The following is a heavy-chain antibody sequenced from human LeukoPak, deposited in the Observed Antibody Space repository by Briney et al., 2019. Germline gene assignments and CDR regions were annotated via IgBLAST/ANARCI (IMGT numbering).Heavy chain of an antibody. CDR3: ARIEDTAMVMDY. Sequence: SGAPSLTCAVSGGSTSSSNWWSWVRQPPGKGLEWMGEIYHSGSTNYNPSLKSRVTISVDKTKNQFSLKLSSVTAADTAVYYCARIEDTAMVMDYWGQGTLVTVSS. J-gene: IGHJ4*02. CDR2: IYHSGST. D-gene: IGHD5-18*01. V-gene: IGHV4-4*02. CDR1: GGSTSSSNW.